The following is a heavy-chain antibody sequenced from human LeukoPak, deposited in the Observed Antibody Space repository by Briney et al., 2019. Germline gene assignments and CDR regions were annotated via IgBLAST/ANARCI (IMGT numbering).Heavy chain of an antibody. CDR3: ARGGMNFDY. CDR1: GGSISSYY. CDR2: IYYSGST. D-gene: IGHD1-26*01. V-gene: IGHV4-59*08. J-gene: IGHJ4*02. Sequence: KPSETLSLTCTVSGGSISSYYWSWIRQPPGKGLEWIGYIYYSGSTNYNPSLKSRVTISVDTSKTQFSLKVSSVTAADTAVYYCARGGMNFDYWGQGTLVTVSS.